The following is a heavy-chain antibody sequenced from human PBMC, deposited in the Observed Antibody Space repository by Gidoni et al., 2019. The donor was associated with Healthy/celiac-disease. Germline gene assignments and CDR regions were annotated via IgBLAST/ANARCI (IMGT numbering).Heavy chain of an antibody. CDR2: ISSSSSYI. D-gene: IGHD5-12*01. CDR1: GFTFGSYS. J-gene: IGHJ6*02. V-gene: IGHV3-21*01. CDR3: ARDGVEMATYGMDV. Sequence: EVQLVESGGGLVKPGGSLRLSCAAPGFTFGSYSRNWVRQAPGKGLEWVSSISSSSSYIYYADSVKGRFTISRDNAKNSLYLQMNSLRAEDTAVYYCARDGVEMATYGMDVWGQGTTVTVSS.